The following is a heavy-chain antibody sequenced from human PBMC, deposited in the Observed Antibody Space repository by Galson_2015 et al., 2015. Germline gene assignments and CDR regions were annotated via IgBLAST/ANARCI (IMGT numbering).Heavy chain of an antibody. CDR1: GGSISSSSYY. J-gene: IGHJ5*02. CDR2: IYYSGDA. D-gene: IGHD6-13*01. V-gene: IGHV4-39*01. CDR3: ARQYGVAAPGSTRHPWFDT. Sequence: SETLSLTCTVSGGSISSSSYYWAWIRQPPGKGLQWTGSIYYSGDAYYSPSLKSRVTISVDTSKNQFSLKLSSVTAADAAVYYCARQYGVAAPGSTRHPWFDTWGQGTLVTVSS.